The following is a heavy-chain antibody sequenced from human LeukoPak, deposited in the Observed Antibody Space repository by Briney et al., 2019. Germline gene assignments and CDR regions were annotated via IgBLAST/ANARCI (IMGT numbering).Heavy chain of an antibody. V-gene: IGHV1-69*05. D-gene: IGHD3-3*01. Sequence: GSSVKVSCXASGGTFSSYAISWVRQAPGQGLEWVGRIIPIFGTANYAQKFQGRVTITTDESTSTAYMELSSLRSEDTAVYYCARDQITIFGVVISWFDPWGQGTLVTVSS. CDR1: GGTFSSYA. J-gene: IGHJ5*02. CDR2: IIPIFGTA. CDR3: ARDQITIFGVVISWFDP.